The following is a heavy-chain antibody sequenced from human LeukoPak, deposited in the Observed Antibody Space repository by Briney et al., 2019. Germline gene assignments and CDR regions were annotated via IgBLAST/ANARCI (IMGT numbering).Heavy chain of an antibody. CDR3: AKGEILSPDYYYMDV. J-gene: IGHJ6*03. CDR1: GFTFSSYA. V-gene: IGHV3-23*01. Sequence: GGSLRLSCAASGFTFSSYAMSWVRQAPGKGLEWVSAISGSGGSTYYADSVKGRFTISRDNSKNTLYLQMNSLRAEDTAVYYCAKGEILSPDYYYMDVWGKGTTVTVSS. CDR2: ISGSGGST. D-gene: IGHD2-15*01.